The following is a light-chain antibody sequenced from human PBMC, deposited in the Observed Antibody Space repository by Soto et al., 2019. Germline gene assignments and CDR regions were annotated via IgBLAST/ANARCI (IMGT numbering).Light chain of an antibody. CDR3: QVWDTGNDHVV. J-gene: IGLJ2*01. Sequence: SYELTQTPSVSVAPGQTARITCGGNNIKSKSVHWYQQRPGQAPVLVVHDDSDRPSGIPERFSGSNTENTATLIITRVEAVDEADYYCQVWDTGNDHVVFGGGTKLTVL. CDR1: NIKSKS. V-gene: IGLV3-21*02. CDR2: DDS.